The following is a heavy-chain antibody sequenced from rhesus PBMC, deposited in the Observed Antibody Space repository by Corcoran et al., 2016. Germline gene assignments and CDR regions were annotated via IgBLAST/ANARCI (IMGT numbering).Heavy chain of an antibody. CDR1: GFTFSSYW. J-gene: IGHJ4*01. CDR3: AKDRGIAAGRFDY. Sequence: EVQLVESGGGLAKPGGSLRLSCAASGFTFSSYWMNWVRQTPGKGLEWISAINSGGGSTYYADSGKGRFTIARDNAKNTLSLQMNSLRAEDTAVYYCAKDRGIAAGRFDYWGQGVLVTVSS. V-gene: IGHV3S42*01. CDR2: INSGGGST. D-gene: IGHD6-13*01.